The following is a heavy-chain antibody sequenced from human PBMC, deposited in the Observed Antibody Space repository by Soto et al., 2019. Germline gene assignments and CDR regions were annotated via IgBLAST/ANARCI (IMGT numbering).Heavy chain of an antibody. CDR3: AIGNDFNLY. D-gene: IGHD2-21*02. Sequence: AXDTLCPTNNVSGSLIPTYYWSLIRQSPGKGLEWIGYVHYSGSTNYNPSLKSRVIMSADTSKNHFSLKVISVTAADTAVYYCAIGNDFNLYWGQGALVTVSS. J-gene: IGHJ4*02. CDR2: VHYSGST. V-gene: IGHV4-59*01. CDR1: GSLIPTYY.